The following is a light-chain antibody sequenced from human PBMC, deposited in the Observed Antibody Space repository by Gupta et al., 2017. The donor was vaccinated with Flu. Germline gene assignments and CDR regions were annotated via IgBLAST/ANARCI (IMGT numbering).Light chain of an antibody. Sequence: DIVLTQSPATLSLSPGERATLSCRASQSVGTYLAWFQQKPGQTPRLLVYDASNRATGIPARFRGSGSGTDFTLTISSLEPEDFAVYYCQKRSNWPPYTCGQGTRLEI. CDR3: QKRSNWPPYT. V-gene: IGKV3-11*01. J-gene: IGKJ2*01. CDR2: DAS. CDR1: QSVGTY.